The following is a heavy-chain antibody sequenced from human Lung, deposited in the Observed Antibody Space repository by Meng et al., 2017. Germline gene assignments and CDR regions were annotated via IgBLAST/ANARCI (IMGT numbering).Heavy chain of an antibody. CDR1: GGSFSDYY. CDR3: ARGPTTMAHDFDY. J-gene: IGHJ4*02. V-gene: IGHV4-34*01. Sequence: QGQRTQWGAGLLKPSETLSLTCVVSGGSFSDYYWSWIRQPPGKGLEWIGEINHSGSTNYNPSLESRATISVDTSQNNLSLKLSSVTAADSAVYYCARGPTTMAHDFDYWGQGTLVTVSS. CDR2: INHSGST. D-gene: IGHD4-11*01.